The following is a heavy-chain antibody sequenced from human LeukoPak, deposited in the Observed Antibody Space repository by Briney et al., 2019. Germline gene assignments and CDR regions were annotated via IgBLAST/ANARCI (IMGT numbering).Heavy chain of an antibody. CDR1: GGSFSSYY. J-gene: IGHJ4*02. D-gene: IGHD3-3*01. V-gene: IGHV4-59*01. Sequence: PSETLSLTCTVSGGSFSSYYWSWIRQPPGKGLEWIGYIYYSGSTNYNPSLKSRVTISVDTSKNRFSLKLSSVTAADTAVYYCARGAFGVVITFDYWGQGTLVTVSS. CDR3: ARGAFGVVITFDY. CDR2: IYYSGST.